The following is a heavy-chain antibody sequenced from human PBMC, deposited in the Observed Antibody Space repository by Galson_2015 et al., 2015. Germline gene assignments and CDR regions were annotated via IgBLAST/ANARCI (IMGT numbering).Heavy chain of an antibody. D-gene: IGHD1-26*01. J-gene: IGHJ3*02. CDR3: AHRRKPWELLRGVGAFDI. CDR1: GFSLSTSGVG. CDR2: IYWDDDK. V-gene: IGHV2-5*02. Sequence: PALVKPTQTLTLTCTFSGFSLSTSGVGVGWIRQPPGKALEWLALIYWDDDKRHSPSLKSRLTITKDTSKNQVVLTMTNMDPVDTATYYCAHRRKPWELLRGVGAFDIWGQGTMVTVSS.